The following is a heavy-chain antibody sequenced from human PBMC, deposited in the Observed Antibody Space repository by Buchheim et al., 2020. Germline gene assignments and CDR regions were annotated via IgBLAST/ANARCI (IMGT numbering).Heavy chain of an antibody. Sequence: QVQLQESGPGLVKPSETLSLTCTVSGGSVSSGSYYWTWLRQPPGKGLEWIGYIYSSGSTSYNPSLKSRVTLSLNASKNQFSLKLTSMTAADTAVYYCARWDYYYDRSGYNFWGQGTL. J-gene: IGHJ4*02. CDR2: IYSSGST. CDR3: ARWDYYYDRSGYNF. D-gene: IGHD3-22*01. V-gene: IGHV4-61*01. CDR1: GGSVSSGSYY.